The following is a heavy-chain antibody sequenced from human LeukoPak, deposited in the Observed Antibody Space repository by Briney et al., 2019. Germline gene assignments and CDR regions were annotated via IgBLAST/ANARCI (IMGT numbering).Heavy chain of an antibody. D-gene: IGHD4-17*01. CDR3: ARDVWTVTTHSFDY. V-gene: IGHV3-48*04. J-gene: IGHJ4*02. CDR1: GFTFSSYA. CDR2: ISSSGSTI. Sequence: GGSLRLSCAASGFTFSSYAMSWVRQAPGKGLEWVSYISSSGSTIYYADSVKGRFTISRDNAKNSLYLQMNSLRAEDTAVYYCARDVWTVTTHSFDYWGQGTLVTVSS.